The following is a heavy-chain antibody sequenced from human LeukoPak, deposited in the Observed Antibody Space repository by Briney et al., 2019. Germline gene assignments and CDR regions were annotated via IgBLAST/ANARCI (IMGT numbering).Heavy chain of an antibody. Sequence: GASVTVSCKASGGSFSSYAISWVRQAPGQGLEWMGGIIPIFGTANYAQKFQGRVTITADESTSTAYMELSSLRSEDTAVYYCARRGYCSSTSCSGVYYFDYWGQGTLVTVSS. CDR2: IIPIFGTA. J-gene: IGHJ4*02. D-gene: IGHD2-2*01. CDR3: ARRGYCSSTSCSGVYYFDY. V-gene: IGHV1-69*13. CDR1: GGSFSSYA.